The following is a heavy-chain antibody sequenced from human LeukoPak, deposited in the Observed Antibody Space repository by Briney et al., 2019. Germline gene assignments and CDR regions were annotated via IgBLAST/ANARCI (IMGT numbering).Heavy chain of an antibody. D-gene: IGHD3-10*01. CDR2: IGTVFDT. CDR3: AKSLGVVRGVYL. J-gene: IGHJ4*02. V-gene: IGHV3-13*04. Sequence: PGGSLRLSCAASGFTFSNYDMHWVRQAPGKGLEWVSFIGTVFDTSCPGSVKGRFTISRENAKNSVYLQMNSLRAEDTAVYYCAKSLGVVRGVYLWGQGTLVTVSS. CDR1: GFTFSNYD.